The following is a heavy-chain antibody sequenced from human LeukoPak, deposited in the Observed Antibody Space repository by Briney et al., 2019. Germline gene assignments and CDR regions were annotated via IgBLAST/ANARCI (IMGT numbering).Heavy chain of an antibody. V-gene: IGHV4-31*03. Sequence: SETLSLTCTVSGGSISSGGYYWSWIRQHPGKGLEWIGYIYYSGSTYYNPSLKSRVSISVDTSKNQFSLKLSSVTAADTAVYYCARVSDYYDSSGYPTPWGQGTLVTVSS. CDR3: ARVSDYYDSSGYPTP. CDR2: IYYSGST. CDR1: GGSISSGGYY. D-gene: IGHD3-22*01. J-gene: IGHJ5*02.